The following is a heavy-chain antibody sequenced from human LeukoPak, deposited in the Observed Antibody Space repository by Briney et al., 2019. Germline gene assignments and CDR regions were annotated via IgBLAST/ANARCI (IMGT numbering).Heavy chain of an antibody. D-gene: IGHD3-3*01. J-gene: IGHJ4*02. CDR3: AKNFWSGFGFDY. CDR1: GFTFSTYA. Sequence: GRSLRLSCAASGFTFSTYAMHWVRQAPGRGLDWVAHIRYDESDKYYADSVKGRFTISRDISKNTVYLQMNSLRAEDTAVYYCAKNFWSGFGFDYWGQGTLVTVPS. CDR2: IRYDESDK. V-gene: IGHV3-30*04.